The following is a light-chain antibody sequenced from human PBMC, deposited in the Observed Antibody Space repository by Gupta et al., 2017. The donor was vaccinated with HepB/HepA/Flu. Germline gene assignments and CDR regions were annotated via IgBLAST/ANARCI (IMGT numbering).Light chain of an antibody. Sequence: EIVLTQSPATLSWSPGERATLSCRASQSVDSYLAWYQQKPGQAPRLLIYDASNRATGIPARFSGSESRTDFTLTISSLEPEDFAVYYCQQHTNWPPYTFGQGTKLEIK. CDR3: QQHTNWPPYT. CDR1: QSVDSY. J-gene: IGKJ2*01. V-gene: IGKV3-11*01. CDR2: DAS.